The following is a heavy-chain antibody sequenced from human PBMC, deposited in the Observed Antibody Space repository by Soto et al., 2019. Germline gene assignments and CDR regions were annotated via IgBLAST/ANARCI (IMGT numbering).Heavy chain of an antibody. Sequence: GGSLRLSCAASGFTFSSYAMSWVRQAPGKGLEWVSAISGSGGSTYYADSVKGRFTISRDNSKNTLYLQMNSLRAEDTAVYYCAKDSGDYYDSSGYYLTWDYYGMDVWGQGTTVTVSS. CDR2: ISGSGGST. CDR1: GFTFSSYA. CDR3: AKDSGDYYDSSGYYLTWDYYGMDV. V-gene: IGHV3-23*01. J-gene: IGHJ6*02. D-gene: IGHD3-22*01.